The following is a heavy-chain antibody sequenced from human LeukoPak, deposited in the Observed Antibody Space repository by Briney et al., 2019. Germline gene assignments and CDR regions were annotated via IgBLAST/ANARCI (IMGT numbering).Heavy chain of an antibody. CDR1: GFTFSSYG. V-gene: IGHV3-30*18. CDR3: AKSRPTTMVRGLPSDY. CDR2: ISYDGSNK. J-gene: IGHJ4*02. D-gene: IGHD3-10*01. Sequence: GGSLRLSCAASGFTFSSYGMHWVRQAPGKGLEWVAVISYDGSNKYYADSVKGRFTISRDNSKNTLYLQMNSLRAEDTAVYYCAKSRPTTMVRGLPSDYWGQGALVTVSS.